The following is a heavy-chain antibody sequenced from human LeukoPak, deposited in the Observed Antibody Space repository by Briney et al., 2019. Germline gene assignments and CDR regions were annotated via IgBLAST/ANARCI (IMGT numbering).Heavy chain of an antibody. CDR2: IYTSGST. V-gene: IGHV4-4*09. CDR1: GGSISSYY. J-gene: IGHJ6*03. CDR3: ASTLGSGPPDYYYMDV. Sequence: SETLSLTCTVSGGSISSYYWSWIRQPPGKGLEWIGYIYTSGSTNYNPSLKSRVTISVDTSKNQFSLKLSSVTAADTAVYYCASTLGSGPPDYYYMDVWGKGTTVTVSS. D-gene: IGHD6-19*01.